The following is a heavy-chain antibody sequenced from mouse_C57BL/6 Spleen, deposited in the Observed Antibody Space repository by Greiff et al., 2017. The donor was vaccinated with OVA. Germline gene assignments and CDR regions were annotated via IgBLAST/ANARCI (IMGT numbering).Heavy chain of an antibody. Sequence: QVQLQQPGAELVRPGSSVKLSCKASGYTFTSYWMHWVKQRPIQGLEWIGNIDPSDSETHYNQKFKDKATLTVDKSSSTAYMQLSSLTSEDSAVYYCARGGGAQATKDWFAYWGQGTLVTVSA. CDR1: GYTFTSYW. D-gene: IGHD3-2*02. V-gene: IGHV1-52*01. CDR3: ARGGGAQATKDWFAY. CDR2: IDPSDSET. J-gene: IGHJ3*01.